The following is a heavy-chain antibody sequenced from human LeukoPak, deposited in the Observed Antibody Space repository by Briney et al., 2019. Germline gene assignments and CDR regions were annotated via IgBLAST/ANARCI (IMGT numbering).Heavy chain of an antibody. J-gene: IGHJ4*02. Sequence: PSQTLSLTCTVSGVSISSGGYYWRWIRQHPGKGLEWIGYIYYSGSTYYNPSLKSRVTISVDTSKNQSSLKLSSVTAADTAVYYCARAVAGTRYFDYWGQGTLVTVSS. CDR2: IYYSGST. CDR3: ARAVAGTRYFDY. CDR1: GVSISSGGYY. D-gene: IGHD6-19*01. V-gene: IGHV4-31*03.